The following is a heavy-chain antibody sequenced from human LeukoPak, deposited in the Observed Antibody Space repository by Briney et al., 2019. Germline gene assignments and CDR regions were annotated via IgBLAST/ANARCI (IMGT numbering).Heavy chain of an antibody. Sequence: ASVKVSCKASGYTFTSYGISWVRQAPGQGLEWMGWISAYNGNTNYAQKLQGRVTMTTDTSTSTAYMEPRSLRSDDTAVYYCASVSDYGDYGDYWGQGTLVTVSS. J-gene: IGHJ4*02. CDR3: ASVSDYGDYGDY. D-gene: IGHD4-17*01. CDR2: ISAYNGNT. CDR1: GYTFTSYG. V-gene: IGHV1-18*04.